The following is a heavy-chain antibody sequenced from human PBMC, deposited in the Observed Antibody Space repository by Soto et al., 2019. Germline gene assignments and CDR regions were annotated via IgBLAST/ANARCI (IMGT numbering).Heavy chain of an antibody. CDR2: IRSKANSYAT. Sequence: EVQLVESGGGLVQPGGSLKLSCAASGFTFSGSAMHWVRQASGKGLEWVGRIRSKANSYATAYAASVKGRFTISRDDSKNTAYLQMISLKTEDTAVYYCTRHRDYGGPPADYYYYMDVWGKGTTVTVSS. CDR3: TRHRDYGGPPADYYYYMDV. D-gene: IGHD4-17*01. V-gene: IGHV3-73*02. J-gene: IGHJ6*03. CDR1: GFTFSGSA.